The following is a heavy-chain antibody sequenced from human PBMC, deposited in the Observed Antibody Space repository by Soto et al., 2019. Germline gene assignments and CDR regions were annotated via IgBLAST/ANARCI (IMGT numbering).Heavy chain of an antibody. CDR3: AREVGSSWPLNWFDP. CDR1: GGTFSSYA. Sequence: QVQLVQSGAEVKKPGSSVKVSCKASGGTFSSYAISWVRQAPGHGLEWMGGIIPIFGTANYAQKFQGRVTITADQSTSTADMVLGSLRSEDTAVYYCAREVGSSWPLNWFDPWGQGTLVTVSS. J-gene: IGHJ5*02. V-gene: IGHV1-69*12. D-gene: IGHD6-13*01. CDR2: IIPIFGTA.